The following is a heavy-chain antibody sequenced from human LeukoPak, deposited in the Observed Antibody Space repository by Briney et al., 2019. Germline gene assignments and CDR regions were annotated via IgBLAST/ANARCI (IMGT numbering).Heavy chain of an antibody. V-gene: IGHV1-18*01. CDR2: ISAYNGNT. Sequence: ASVKVSCKASGYTFTSYGISWVRQAPGQGLEWMGWISAYNGNTNYAQKLQGRVTMTTDTSTSTAYMELRSLRSDDTAVYYCARERATDYDYVWGSYRSPYHDAFDIWGQGTMVTVSS. CDR3: ARERATDYDYVWGSYRSPYHDAFDI. J-gene: IGHJ3*02. D-gene: IGHD3-16*02. CDR1: GYTFTSYG.